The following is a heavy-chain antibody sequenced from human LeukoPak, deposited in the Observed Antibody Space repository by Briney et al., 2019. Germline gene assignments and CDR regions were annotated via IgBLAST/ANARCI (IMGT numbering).Heavy chain of an antibody. CDR3: AKGSPRLGYCSSTSCYAFDI. CDR1: GFTFSSYW. D-gene: IGHD2-2*01. Sequence: GGSLRLSCAASGFTFSSYWMSWVRQAPGKGLEWVANIKQDGSEKYYVDSVKGRFTISRDNAKNSLYLQMNSLRAEDTAVYYCAKGSPRLGYCSSTSCYAFDIWGQGTMVTVSS. CDR2: IKQDGSEK. V-gene: IGHV3-7*01. J-gene: IGHJ3*02.